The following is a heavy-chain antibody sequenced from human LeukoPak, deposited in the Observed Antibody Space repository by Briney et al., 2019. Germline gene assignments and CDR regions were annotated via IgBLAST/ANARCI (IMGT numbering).Heavy chain of an antibody. J-gene: IGHJ2*01. Sequence: GGSLRLSCAVSGSMFTTYGIHWARQAPGRGLEWVAVISYDGSSKFYTDSVKGRFTVSRDNSRHTVDLQMNSLRGDDTAVYYCAQDPQRWQQLPHYWYLDLWGRGTLVTVSS. CDR1: GSMFTTYG. CDR3: AQDPQRWQQLPHYWYLDL. D-gene: IGHD5-24*01. V-gene: IGHV3-30*05. CDR2: ISYDGSSK.